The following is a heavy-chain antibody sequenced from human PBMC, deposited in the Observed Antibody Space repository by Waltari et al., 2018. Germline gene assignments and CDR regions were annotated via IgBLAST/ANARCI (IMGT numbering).Heavy chain of an antibody. J-gene: IGHJ4*02. V-gene: IGHV3-30-3*01. Sequence: QVQLVESGGGVVQPGRSLRLSCAASGFTFSSYAMHWVRQAPGKGLEWVAVISDDGSNKYYADAVKGRFTISRDNSKNTLYLQMNSLRAEDTAVYYCARGVGYSSSWYAYWGQGTLVTVSS. D-gene: IGHD6-13*01. CDR3: ARGVGYSSSWYAY. CDR2: ISDDGSNK. CDR1: GFTFSSYA.